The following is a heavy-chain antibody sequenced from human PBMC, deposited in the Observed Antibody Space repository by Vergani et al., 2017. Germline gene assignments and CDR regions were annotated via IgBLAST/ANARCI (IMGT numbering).Heavy chain of an antibody. CDR2: ISSSSSYI. CDR1: GFTFSSYS. D-gene: IGHD1-26*01. CDR3: ARDLSGSYHQ. J-gene: IGHJ4*02. Sequence: EVQLVESGGGLVKPGGSLRLSCAASGFTFSSYSMNWVRLAPGKGLEWVSSISSSSSYIYYADSVKGRFTISRDNAKNSLYLQMNSLRAEDTAVYYCARDLSGSYHQWGQGTLVTVSS. V-gene: IGHV3-21*01.